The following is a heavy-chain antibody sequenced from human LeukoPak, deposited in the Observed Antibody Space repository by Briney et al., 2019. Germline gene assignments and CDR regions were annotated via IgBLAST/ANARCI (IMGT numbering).Heavy chain of an antibody. V-gene: IGHV4-34*01. J-gene: IGHJ4*02. CDR1: GESFSGYS. Sequence: SETLSLTRVVYGESFSGYSWSWIRQPPGKGLEWIGEINQRRNTNYNPSLKGRVTISIDTSKNQFSLKLSSVTAADTAVYYCARALSRNYDSSGYPPFFDYWGQGTLVTVSS. CDR3: ARALSRNYDSSGYPPFFDY. D-gene: IGHD3-22*01. CDR2: INQRRNT.